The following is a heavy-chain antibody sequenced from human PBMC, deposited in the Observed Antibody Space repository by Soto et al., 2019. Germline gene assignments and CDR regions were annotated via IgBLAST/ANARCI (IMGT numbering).Heavy chain of an antibody. D-gene: IGHD6-19*01. Sequence: QVQLVQSGAEVKKPGSSVKVSCKASGGTFSSYAISWVRQAPGQGLEWMGGIIPIFGTANYAQKCQGRVTITADESTSTDYMELSSLRYEDTDVCYCASSQWLRSFDIWGQGTMVTVSS. V-gene: IGHV1-69*12. J-gene: IGHJ3*02. CDR2: IIPIFGTA. CDR3: ASSQWLRSFDI. CDR1: GGTFSSYA.